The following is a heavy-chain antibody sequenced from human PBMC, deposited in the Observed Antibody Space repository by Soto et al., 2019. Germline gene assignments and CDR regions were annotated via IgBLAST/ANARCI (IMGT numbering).Heavy chain of an antibody. D-gene: IGHD2-15*01. J-gene: IGHJ5*02. CDR1: GFTFSSYS. CDR2: ISSSSTTI. V-gene: IGHV3-48*01. CDR3: ARDNVVVESATLTLPNWFDP. Sequence: EVQLVESGGGLVQPGGSLRLSCAASGFTFSSYSMHWVRQAPGKGLEWVSYISSSSTTIYYADSVKGRFTISRDNPKNSLYLQMNSLRAEDTAVYYCARDNVVVESATLTLPNWFDPWGQGTLVTVSS.